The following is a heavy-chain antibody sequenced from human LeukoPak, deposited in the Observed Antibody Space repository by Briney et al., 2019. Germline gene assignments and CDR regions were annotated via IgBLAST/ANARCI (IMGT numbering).Heavy chain of an antibody. CDR3: VRNGGSFDY. D-gene: IGHD3-10*01. CDR2: IKQDGSEK. J-gene: IGHJ4*02. V-gene: IGHV3-7*01. CDR1: GFTFTNHW. Sequence: GGSLRLSCAASGFTFTNHWMSWVRQAPGKGLEWVANIKQDGSEKNYVDSAKGRFTISGDNAKNSLNLQMNYLRAEDTAVYYCVRNGGSFDYWGQGTLVTVSS.